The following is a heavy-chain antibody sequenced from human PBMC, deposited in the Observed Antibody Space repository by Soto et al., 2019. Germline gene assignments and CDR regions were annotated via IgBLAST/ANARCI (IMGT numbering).Heavy chain of an antibody. Sequence: ASVKVSCKASGYTFTDYFIHWVRQAPGQGLEWIGWINPYSGGADLSQKFQGRVTMTRDTPISTAYMELSSLRSGDTAVYYCAADRGITIFGVVSYYGMDVWGQGTTVTVSS. CDR2: INPYSGGA. J-gene: IGHJ6*02. D-gene: IGHD3-3*01. CDR1: GYTFTDYF. V-gene: IGHV1-2*02. CDR3: AADRGITIFGVVSYYGMDV.